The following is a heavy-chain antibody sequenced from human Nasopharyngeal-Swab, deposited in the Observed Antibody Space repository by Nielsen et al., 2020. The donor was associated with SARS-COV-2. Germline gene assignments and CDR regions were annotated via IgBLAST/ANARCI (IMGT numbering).Heavy chain of an antibody. CDR3: TRGEDCSGGSCQTWIQLWADY. J-gene: IGHJ4*02. V-gene: IGHV3-49*02. D-gene: IGHD2-15*01. Sequence: WIRQPPGKGLEWVGFIRSKAYGGTTEYAASVKGRFTISRDDSKSIAYLQMNSLKTEDTAVYYCTRGEDCSGGSCQTWIQLWADYWGQGTLVTVSS. CDR2: IRSKAYGGTT.